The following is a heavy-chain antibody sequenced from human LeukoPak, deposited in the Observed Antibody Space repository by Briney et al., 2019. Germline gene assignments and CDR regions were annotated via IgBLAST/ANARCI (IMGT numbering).Heavy chain of an antibody. CDR2: ISYDGGNK. CDR3: AKWNNEVGYFDY. CDR1: GFTFSSYA. V-gene: IGHV3-30-3*02. Sequence: PGRSLRLSCAASGFTFSSYAMHWVRQAPGKGLEWVAVISYDGGNKYYADSVKGRFTISRDNAKNSLYLQMNSLRAEDTALYYCAKWNNEVGYFDYWGQGTLVTVSS. J-gene: IGHJ4*02. D-gene: IGHD1-1*01.